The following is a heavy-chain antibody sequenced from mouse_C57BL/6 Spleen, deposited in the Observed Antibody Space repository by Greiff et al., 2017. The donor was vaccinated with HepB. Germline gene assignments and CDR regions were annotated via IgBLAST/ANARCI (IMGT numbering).Heavy chain of an antibody. CDR2: ISSGSSTI. D-gene: IGHD2-4*01. V-gene: IGHV5-17*01. CDR3: ARTYDYDGGYFDY. J-gene: IGHJ2*01. Sequence: DVKLVESGGGLVKPGGSLKLSCAASGFTFSDYGMHWVRQAPEKGLEWVAYISSGSSTIYYADTVKGRFTISRDNAKNTLFLQMTSLRSEDTAMYYCARTYDYDGGYFDYWGQGTTLTVSS. CDR1: GFTFSDYG.